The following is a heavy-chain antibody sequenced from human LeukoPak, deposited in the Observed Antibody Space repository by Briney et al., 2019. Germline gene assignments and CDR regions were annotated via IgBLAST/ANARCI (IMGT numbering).Heavy chain of an antibody. CDR3: AKEGRYGEYLDY. CDR1: GGSISSGSYY. D-gene: IGHD3-10*01. Sequence: SQTLSLTCTVSGGSISSGSYYWRWLRQPAGTGLEWIGRIYTSGSTNYNPSLKSRVTISVDTSKNQFSLKLSSVTAADTAVYYCAKEGRYGEYLDYWGQGTLVTGSS. J-gene: IGHJ4*02. V-gene: IGHV4-61*02. CDR2: IYTSGST.